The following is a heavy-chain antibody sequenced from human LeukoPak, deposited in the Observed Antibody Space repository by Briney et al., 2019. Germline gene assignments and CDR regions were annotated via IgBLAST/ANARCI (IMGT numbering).Heavy chain of an antibody. CDR1: GGSVSSGRYH. CDR2: MYYSGST. CDR3: ARRYCSGGSCYRRGLPLDY. J-gene: IGHJ4*02. V-gene: IGHV4-61*01. D-gene: IGHD2-15*01. Sequence: SSETLSLTCTVSGGSVSSGRYHWSWIRQSPGKGLEWIGYMYYSGSTNYNPSLKSRVTISVDTSKNQFSLKLSSVTAADTAVYYCARRYCSGGSCYRRGLPLDYWGQGTLVTVSS.